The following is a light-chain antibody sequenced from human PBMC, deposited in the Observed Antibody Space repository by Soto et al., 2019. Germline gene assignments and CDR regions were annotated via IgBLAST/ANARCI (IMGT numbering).Light chain of an antibody. J-gene: IGKJ4*01. CDR2: DTS. Sequence: IVWTQSPASLSLSPGERATLSCGASHTIASVYFACYQHKPCLAPRLLIYDTSIRATGIPDRFTASGSGTDFPLTLSRLEPEDFAVYYCQQYDTSLTFGGGTKVDIK. CDR3: QQYDTSLT. V-gene: IGKV3D-20*01. CDR1: HTIASVY.